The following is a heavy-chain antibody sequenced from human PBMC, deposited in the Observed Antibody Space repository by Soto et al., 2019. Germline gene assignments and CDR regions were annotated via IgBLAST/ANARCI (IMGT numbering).Heavy chain of an antibody. V-gene: IGHV3-23*01. Sequence: GGSLRLSCAASGFTFSSYAMSWVRQAPGKGLEWVSAISGSGGSTYYADSVKGRFTISRDNSKNTLYLQMNSLRAEDTAVYYCARDLYSSSYYFDYWGQGTLVTVSS. D-gene: IGHD6-6*01. CDR1: GFTFSSYA. CDR2: ISGSGGST. CDR3: ARDLYSSSYYFDY. J-gene: IGHJ4*02.